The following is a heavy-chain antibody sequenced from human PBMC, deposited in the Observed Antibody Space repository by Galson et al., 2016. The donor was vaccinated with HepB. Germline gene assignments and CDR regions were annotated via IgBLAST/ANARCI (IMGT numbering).Heavy chain of an antibody. CDR2: IIPILGTT. J-gene: IGHJ4*02. Sequence: SCKVSGSTFRSYAVIWVRQAPGQGLEWMGGIIPILGTTDYAQKFQGRVTIAADEVTSTAYMDLSSLRSEDTAVYFCARLMATTGASDYWGQGTLVIVSS. CDR1: GSTFRSYA. D-gene: IGHD4-11*01. CDR3: ARLMATTGASDY. V-gene: IGHV1-69*01.